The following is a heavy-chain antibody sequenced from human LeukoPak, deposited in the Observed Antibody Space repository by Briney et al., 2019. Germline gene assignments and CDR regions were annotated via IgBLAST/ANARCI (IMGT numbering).Heavy chain of an antibody. V-gene: IGHV1-2*06. CDR2: INHNSGGT. CDR1: GYTFTGYY. Sequence: GGSVKVSCKASGYTFTGYYMHWVRQAPGQGLEWMGRINHNSGGTNYAQKFQGRVTMTRDTSISTAYMELSRLRSDDTAVYYCARVARSSGSYGAAFDIWGQGTTVTVSS. D-gene: IGHD1-26*01. J-gene: IGHJ3*02. CDR3: ARVARSSGSYGAAFDI.